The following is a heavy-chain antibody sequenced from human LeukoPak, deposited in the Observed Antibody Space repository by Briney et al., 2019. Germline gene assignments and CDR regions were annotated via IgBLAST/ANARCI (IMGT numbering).Heavy chain of an antibody. CDR3: ARDTPVWGYSQRKFRFDY. CDR2: ISGNGHNT. CDR1: GFTFSGHA. J-gene: IGHJ4*02. V-gene: IGHV3-23*01. Sequence: PGRSLRLPCTASGFTFSGHAMSWVRQAPGKGLEWVAGISGNGHNTYYAESLKGRFTISRDNSKNTLYLQMNSLRAEDTAVYYCARDTPVWGYSQRKFRFDYWGQGTLVTVSS. D-gene: IGHD3-16*01.